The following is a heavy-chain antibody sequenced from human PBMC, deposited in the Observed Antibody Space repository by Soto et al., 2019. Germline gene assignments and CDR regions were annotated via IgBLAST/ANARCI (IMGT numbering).Heavy chain of an antibody. CDR3: ASLNCSGGSCYSPLDY. Sequence: QVQLVQSGAEVKKPGASVKVSCKASGYTFTSYGISWVLQAPGQGLEWMGWISAYNGNTNYAQKLQGRVTMTTDTSTSTAYMELRSLRSDDTAVYYCASLNCSGGSCYSPLDYWGQGTLVTVSS. CDR1: GYTFTSYG. V-gene: IGHV1-18*01. J-gene: IGHJ4*02. D-gene: IGHD2-15*01. CDR2: ISAYNGNT.